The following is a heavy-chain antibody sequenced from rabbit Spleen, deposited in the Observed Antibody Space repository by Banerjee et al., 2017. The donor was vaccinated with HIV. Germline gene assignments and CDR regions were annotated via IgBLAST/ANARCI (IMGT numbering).Heavy chain of an antibody. CDR2: IHIVTGIS. V-gene: IGHV1S45*01. CDR1: GVYLNDKDV. Sequence: EQLEESGGGLVKPEGSLTLTCKASGVYLNDKDVMCWVRQAPGKGLERIAGIHIVTGISVFAGWAKGRFTMSRTSSTTVTLQMTSLTAADTATYVCARGDNVAGAGSTLWGPGTLVTVS. D-gene: IGHD3-1*01. J-gene: IGHJ6*01. CDR3: ARGDNVAGAGSTL.